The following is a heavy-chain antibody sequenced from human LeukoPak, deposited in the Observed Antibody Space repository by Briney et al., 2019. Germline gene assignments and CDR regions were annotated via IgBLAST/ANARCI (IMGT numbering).Heavy chain of an antibody. CDR3: AKEVVTGIGYFDY. J-gene: IGHJ4*02. V-gene: IGHV3-30-3*02. Sequence: PGRSLRLSCAASGFTFSSYAMHWVRQAPGKGLEWVAVISYDGSNKYYADSVKGRFTISRDNSKNTRYLQMNSLRAGDTAVYYCAKEVVTGIGYFDYWGQGTLVTVSS. CDR2: ISYDGSNK. CDR1: GFTFSSYA. D-gene: IGHD2-21*02.